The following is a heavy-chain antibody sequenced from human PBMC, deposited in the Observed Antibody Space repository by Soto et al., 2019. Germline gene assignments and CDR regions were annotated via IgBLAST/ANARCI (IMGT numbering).Heavy chain of an antibody. J-gene: IGHJ5*02. CDR1: GGSISTYY. CDR3: ARVDCASTRCYENWFDP. V-gene: IGHV4-59*01. CDR2: IYYSGST. D-gene: IGHD2-2*01. Sequence: QVQLQESGPGLVKPSETLSLTCIVSGGSISTYYWSWIRQPPGKGLEWIGYIYYSGSTNYNPSLKSGVTISVDTSKTQFSLKLSSVTAADTAVYYCARVDCASTRCYENWFDPWGQGTLVSVSS.